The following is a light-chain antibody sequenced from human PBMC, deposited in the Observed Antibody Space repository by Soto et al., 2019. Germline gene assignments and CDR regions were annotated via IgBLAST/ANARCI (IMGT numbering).Light chain of an antibody. J-gene: IGKJ2*01. CDR2: GTS. V-gene: IGKV3-15*01. CDR1: QSVSSK. CDR3: QQYNNLPHT. Sequence: EIVMTQSPATLSVSPGERATLSCRASQSVSSKLAWFQQKPGQAPRLLIYGTSTRATGIPARFSGSGSGTEFTLTISSLQSEDFAVYYCQQYNNLPHTFGQGTKLEIK.